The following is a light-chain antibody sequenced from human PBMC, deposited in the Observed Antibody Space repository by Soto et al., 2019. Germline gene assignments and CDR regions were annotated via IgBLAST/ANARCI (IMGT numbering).Light chain of an antibody. V-gene: IGKV1-12*02. CDR1: QIIGTW. CDR2: GAS. Sequence: DIQMTQSPSSVSASIGDRVTITCRASQIIGTWLAWYQQKPGKAPTLLIYGASTFQSGVPSRFSGSGSGTDFTLTITNLQAEDSAIYYCQQANSFPFTFGPGTKVDIK. J-gene: IGKJ3*01. CDR3: QQANSFPFT.